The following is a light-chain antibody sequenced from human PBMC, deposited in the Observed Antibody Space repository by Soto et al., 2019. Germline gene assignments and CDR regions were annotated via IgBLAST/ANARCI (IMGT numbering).Light chain of an antibody. V-gene: IGKV1-16*01. CDR3: QQYHSYPAS. CDR1: QGISSF. Sequence: DIQMTQSPSSLSASVGDRVTITCRASQGISSFLAWFQQKPGKAPKSLIYDASTLQSGVSSRFSGSGSDTQFTRTISSLQPEDFATYYYQQYHSYPASFGQGTKVEIK. J-gene: IGKJ1*01. CDR2: DAS.